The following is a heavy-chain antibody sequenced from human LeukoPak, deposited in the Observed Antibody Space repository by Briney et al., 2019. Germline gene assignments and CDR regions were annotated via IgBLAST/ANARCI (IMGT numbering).Heavy chain of an antibody. CDR2: ISGSGGST. V-gene: IGHV3-23*01. J-gene: IGHJ4*02. D-gene: IGHD6-6*01. CDR1: GFTFSSYA. CDR3: AKDLEVTGGPRQLVPPIFDY. Sequence: GGSLRLSCAASGFTFSSYAMSWVRQAPGKGLEWVSAISGSGGSTYYADSVKGRFTISRDNSKNTLYLQMNSLRAEDTAVYYCAKDLEVTGGPRQLVPPIFDYWGQGTLVTVSS.